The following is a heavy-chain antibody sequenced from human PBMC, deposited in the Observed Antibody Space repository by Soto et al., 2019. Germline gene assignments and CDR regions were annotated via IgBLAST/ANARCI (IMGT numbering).Heavy chain of an antibody. V-gene: IGHV4-39*01. Sequence: QLQLQESSPGLVKPSETLSLTCTVSGGSISSSSYYWGWIRQPPGKGLEWIGSIYYSGSTYYNPSLKCRVTRSVDTSKNQFSLKLSSVTAADTAVYYCARHYDIVATIYSLSAFDIWGQGTMVTVSS. CDR1: GGSISSSSYY. J-gene: IGHJ3*02. D-gene: IGHD5-12*01. CDR3: ARHYDIVATIYSLSAFDI. CDR2: IYYSGST.